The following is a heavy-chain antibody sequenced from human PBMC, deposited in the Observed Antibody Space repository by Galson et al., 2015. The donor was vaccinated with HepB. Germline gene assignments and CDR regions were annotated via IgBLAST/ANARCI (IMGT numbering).Heavy chain of an antibody. J-gene: IGHJ3*02. CDR1: GFTFSSYS. V-gene: IGHV3-21*01. CDR2: ISSSSYI. D-gene: IGHD3-10*01. Sequence: SLRLSCAASGFTFSSYSMNWVRQAPGKGLEWVSSISSSSYIYYADSVKGRFTISRDNAKNSLYLQMNSLRAEDTAVYYCARDGVVTMVRGEDAFDIWGQGTMVTVSS. CDR3: ARDGVVTMVRGEDAFDI.